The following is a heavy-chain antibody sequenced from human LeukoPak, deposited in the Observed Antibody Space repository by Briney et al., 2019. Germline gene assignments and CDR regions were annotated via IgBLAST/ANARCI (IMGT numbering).Heavy chain of an antibody. V-gene: IGHV1-69*13. Sequence: SVKVSCKASGGTFSSYAISWVRQAPGQGLEWMGGIIPIFGTANYAQKFQGRVTITADESTSTAYMELSSLRSEDTAVYYCASYQWLVSATNQDYWGQGTLVTVSS. CDR1: GGTFSSYA. J-gene: IGHJ4*02. CDR3: ASYQWLVSATNQDY. D-gene: IGHD6-19*01. CDR2: IIPIFGTA.